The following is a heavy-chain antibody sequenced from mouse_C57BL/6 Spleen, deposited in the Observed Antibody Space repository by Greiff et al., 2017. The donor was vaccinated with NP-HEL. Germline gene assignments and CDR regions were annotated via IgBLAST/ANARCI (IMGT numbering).Heavy chain of an antibody. J-gene: IGHJ4*01. Sequence: QVQLQQSGAELVKPGASVKISCKASGYAFSSYWMNWVKQRPGKGLEWIGQIYPGDGDTNYNGKFKGKATLTADKSSSTAYMQLSSLTSEDSAVYFCARSILRGGDYAMDYWGQGTSVTVSS. CDR3: ARSILRGGDYAMDY. V-gene: IGHV1-80*01. D-gene: IGHD1-1*01. CDR1: GYAFSSYW. CDR2: IYPGDGDT.